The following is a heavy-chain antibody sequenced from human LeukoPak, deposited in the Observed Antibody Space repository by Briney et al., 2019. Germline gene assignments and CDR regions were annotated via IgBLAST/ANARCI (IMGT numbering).Heavy chain of an antibody. CDR1: GYTFTGYY. Sequence: VASVKVSCKASGYTFTGYYMHWVRQAPGQGLEWVGRINPNNGATNYAQKLQGRVTITGGTSISTAYMELSSLRSDDTAVYYCTRESGSYHGNDYWGQGTLVTVSS. CDR3: TRESGSYHGNDY. CDR2: INPNNGAT. V-gene: IGHV1-2*06. D-gene: IGHD1-26*01. J-gene: IGHJ4*02.